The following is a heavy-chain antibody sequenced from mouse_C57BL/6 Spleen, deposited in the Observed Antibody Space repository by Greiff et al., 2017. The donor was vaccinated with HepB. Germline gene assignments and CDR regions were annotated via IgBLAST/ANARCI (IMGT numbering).Heavy chain of an antibody. CDR2: IWSDGST. Sequence: VQVVESGPGLVAPSQSLSITCTVSGFSLTSYGVHWVRQPPGKGLEWLVVIWSDGSTTYNSALKSRLSISKDNSKSQVFLKMNSLQTDDTAMYYCARHGDGSSPYYFDYWGQGTTLTVSS. CDR1: GFSLTSYG. V-gene: IGHV2-6-1*01. J-gene: IGHJ2*01. D-gene: IGHD1-1*01. CDR3: ARHGDGSSPYYFDY.